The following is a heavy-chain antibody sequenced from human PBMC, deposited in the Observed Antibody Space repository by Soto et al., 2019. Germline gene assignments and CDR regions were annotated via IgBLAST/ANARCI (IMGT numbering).Heavy chain of an antibody. CDR3: ARDDLYAGCSSTSCQPYDY. CDR1: GFTFSSYS. CDR2: ISSSSSYI. D-gene: IGHD2-2*01. Sequence: PGGSLILSCAASGFTFSSYSMNGVRQAPGKGLEWVSSISSSSSYIYYADSVKGRFTISRDNAKNSLYLQMNSLRAEDTAVYYCARDDLYAGCSSTSCQPYDYWGQGTLVTVSS. V-gene: IGHV3-21*01. J-gene: IGHJ4*02.